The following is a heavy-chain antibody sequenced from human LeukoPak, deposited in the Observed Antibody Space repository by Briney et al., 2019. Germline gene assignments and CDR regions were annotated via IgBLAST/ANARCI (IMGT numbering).Heavy chain of an antibody. J-gene: IGHJ4*02. CDR1: GFTVSTYD. CDR3: AGYGFYPY. D-gene: IGHD5-18*01. V-gene: IGHV3-48*01. CDR2: FGISGTI. Sequence: GGSLRLSCAASGFTVSTYDMHWVRQAPGEGPEWIAYFGISGTIYYADSVRGRFTISRDSAKNSLHLETNSLRVDDTAIYYCAGYGFYPYWGQGTPVTVSS.